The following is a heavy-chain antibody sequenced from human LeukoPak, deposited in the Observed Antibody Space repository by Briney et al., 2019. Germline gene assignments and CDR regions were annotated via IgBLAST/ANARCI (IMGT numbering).Heavy chain of an antibody. CDR2: IYYSGST. CDR3: ARVVGAKFDY. CDR1: GGSISSYY. V-gene: IGHV4-59*08. J-gene: IGHJ4*02. D-gene: IGHD1-26*01. Sequence: SETLSLTCTVSGGSISSYYWSWIRQPPGKGLEWIGYIYYSGSTNYKPSLKSRVTISVDTSKNQFSLKLSSVTAADTAVYYCARVVGAKFDYWGQGTLVTVSS.